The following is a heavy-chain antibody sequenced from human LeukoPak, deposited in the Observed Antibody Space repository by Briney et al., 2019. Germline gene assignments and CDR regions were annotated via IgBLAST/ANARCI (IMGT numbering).Heavy chain of an antibody. CDR2: ISSSSSYI. J-gene: IGHJ4*02. V-gene: IGHV3-21*01. Sequence: GGSLRLSCAASGFTFSSYSMNWVRQAPGKGLEWVSSISSSSSYIYYADSVKGRFTISRDNAKNSLYLQMNSLRAEDTAVYYCARDPTDGEYYFDYWGQGTLVTVSS. CDR1: GFTFSSYS. CDR3: ARDPTDGEYYFDY. D-gene: IGHD3-10*01.